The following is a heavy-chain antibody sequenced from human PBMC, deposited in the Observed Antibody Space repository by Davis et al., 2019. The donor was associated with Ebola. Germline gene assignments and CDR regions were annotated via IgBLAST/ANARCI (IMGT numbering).Heavy chain of an antibody. J-gene: IGHJ6*02. CDR3: ARRVGYSYGYDYYYYGMDV. V-gene: IGHV5-10-1*01. D-gene: IGHD5-18*01. Sequence: GESLKISCKGSGYSFTSYWIGWVRQMPGKGLEWMGRIDPSDSYTNYSPSFQGHVTISAVKSISTAYLQWSSLKASDTAMYYCARRVGYSYGYDYYYYGMDVWGQGTTVTVSS. CDR2: IDPSDSYT. CDR1: GYSFTSYW.